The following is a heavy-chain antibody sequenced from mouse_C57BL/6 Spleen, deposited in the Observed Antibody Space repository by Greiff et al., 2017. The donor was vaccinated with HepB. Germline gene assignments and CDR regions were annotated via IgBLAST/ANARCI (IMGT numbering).Heavy chain of an antibody. V-gene: IGHV1-72*01. J-gene: IGHJ1*03. CDR2: IDPNSGVT. Sequence: QVQLQQPGAELVKPGASVKLSCKASGYTFTSYWMHWVKQRPGRGLELIGRIDPNSGVTKYNEKFKSQATLTVDKPSSTAYMQLSSLTSEDSAVYYCARSTGYFDVWGTGTTVTVAS. CDR1: GYTFTSYW. CDR3: ARSTGYFDV.